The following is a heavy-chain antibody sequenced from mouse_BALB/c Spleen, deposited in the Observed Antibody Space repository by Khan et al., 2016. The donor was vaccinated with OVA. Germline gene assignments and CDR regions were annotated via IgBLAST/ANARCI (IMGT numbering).Heavy chain of an antibody. CDR1: GDSITSGY. Sequence: EVQLQESGPSLVKPSQTLSLTCSVTGDSITSGYWSWIRKFPGNKLEYMGYMIYNGYTDYNPSLQSRLAITRHPSMNQYYLQWNSVTTEDTATYYCARSTYRYAIAYWGQGTLVTVSA. CDR3: ARSTYRYAIAY. J-gene: IGHJ3*01. V-gene: IGHV3-8*02. CDR2: MIYNGYT. D-gene: IGHD2-14*01.